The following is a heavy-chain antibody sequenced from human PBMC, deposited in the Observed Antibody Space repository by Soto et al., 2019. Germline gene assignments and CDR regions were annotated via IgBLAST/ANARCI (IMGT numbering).Heavy chain of an antibody. CDR2: IYSNGDT. V-gene: IGHV4-31*03. Sequence: SETLSLTCSVSSDSMNSGGYYWSWIRQHPGKGLEWIGYIYSNGDTYYNPSLKSRVTISVDTSKNQFSLNLTSVTAADTAVYYCARRGGNSSGYYYYAMDVWGQGTTVTVSS. CDR1: SDSMNSGGYY. CDR3: ARRGGNSSGYYYYAMDV. J-gene: IGHJ6*02. D-gene: IGHD6-6*01.